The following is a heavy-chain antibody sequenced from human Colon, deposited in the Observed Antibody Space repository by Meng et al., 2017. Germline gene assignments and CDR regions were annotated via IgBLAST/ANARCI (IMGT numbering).Heavy chain of an antibody. Sequence: QVQLTASGPGLVRPSETLSLTCTVSGGSVSSGSYYWSWIRQPPGKGLEWIGYIYYSGSTNYNPSLKSRVTISVDTSKNQFSLNLSSVTAADTAVYYCAGGPWELDYWGQGTLVTVSS. CDR2: IYYSGST. J-gene: IGHJ4*02. D-gene: IGHD1-26*01. V-gene: IGHV4-61*01. CDR3: AGGPWELDY. CDR1: GGSVSSGSYY.